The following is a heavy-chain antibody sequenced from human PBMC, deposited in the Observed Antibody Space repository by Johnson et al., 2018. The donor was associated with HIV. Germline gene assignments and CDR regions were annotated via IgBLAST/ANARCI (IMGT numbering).Heavy chain of an antibody. V-gene: IGHV3-30*04. D-gene: IGHD7-27*01. CDR2: ISYDGNNK. CDR3: ASRTGWDAFDI. J-gene: IGHJ3*02. CDR1: GFTFSSYA. Sequence: QMQLVESGGGVVQPGRSLRLSCAASGFTFSSYAMHWVRQAPGKGLEWVAVISYDGNNKYYTDSVKGRFTISRDNSKNTLYLQMNSLRAEDTAVYYCASRTGWDAFDIWGQGTMVTVSS.